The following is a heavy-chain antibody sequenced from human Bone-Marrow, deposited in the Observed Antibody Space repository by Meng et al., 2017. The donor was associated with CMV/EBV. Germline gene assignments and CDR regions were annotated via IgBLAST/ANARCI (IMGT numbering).Heavy chain of an antibody. CDR3: ARDYYDSSGYRNWFDP. CDR1: GFTFSSYS. Sequence: GGSLRLSCAASGFTFSSYSMNWVRQAPGKGLEWVSSISSSSSYIYYADSVKGRFTISRDNAKNTLYLQMNSLRAEDTAVYYCARDYYDSSGYRNWFDPWGQGTLVTVSS. V-gene: IGHV3-21*01. CDR2: ISSSSSYI. J-gene: IGHJ5*02. D-gene: IGHD3-22*01.